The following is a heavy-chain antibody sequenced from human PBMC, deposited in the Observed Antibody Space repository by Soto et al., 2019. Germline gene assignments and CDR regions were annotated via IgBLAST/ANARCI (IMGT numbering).Heavy chain of an antibody. Sequence: QVQLQESGPGLVKHSETLSLSFNVSGGSISSDDFFWSWVRQHPARGLEWIGYIYHSGTTYYNPSLQSRITISVDTSKNQFSLKLRSVTAADTAVYFCARDEDHGSGLSGGMDVWGQGTAVTVS. J-gene: IGHJ6*02. V-gene: IGHV4-31*03. CDR3: ARDEDHGSGLSGGMDV. CDR1: GGSISSDDFF. CDR2: IYHSGTT. D-gene: IGHD3-10*01.